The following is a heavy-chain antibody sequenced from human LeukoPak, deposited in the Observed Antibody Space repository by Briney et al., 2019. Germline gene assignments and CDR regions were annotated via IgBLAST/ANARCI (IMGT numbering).Heavy chain of an antibody. Sequence: GGSLRLSCAASGFTFSSYAMSWVRQAPGKGLEWVSAISGSGGSTYYADSVKGRFTISRDNSRNTLYLQMNSLRAEDTAVYYCAKDWYYDFWSGYSGSFDIWGQGTMVTVSS. V-gene: IGHV3-23*01. J-gene: IGHJ3*02. D-gene: IGHD3-3*01. CDR2: ISGSGGST. CDR3: AKDWYYDFWSGYSGSFDI. CDR1: GFTFSSYA.